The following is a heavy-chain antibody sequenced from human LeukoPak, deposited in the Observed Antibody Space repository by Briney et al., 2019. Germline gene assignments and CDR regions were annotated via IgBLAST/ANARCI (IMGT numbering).Heavy chain of an antibody. CDR3: AKDPSPLGYCSSTSCSPDIDY. CDR1: GFTFSSYG. CDR2: IRYDGSNK. V-gene: IGHV3-30*02. Sequence: GGSLRLSCAASGFTFSSYGMHWVRQAPGKGLEWVAFIRYDGSNKYYADSVKGRFTISRDNSKNTLYLQMNSLRAEDTAVYYCAKDPSPLGYCSSTSCSPDIDYWGQGTLVTVSS. D-gene: IGHD2-2*01. J-gene: IGHJ4*02.